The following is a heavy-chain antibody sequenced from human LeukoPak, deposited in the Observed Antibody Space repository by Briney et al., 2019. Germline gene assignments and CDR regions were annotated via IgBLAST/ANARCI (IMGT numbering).Heavy chain of an antibody. D-gene: IGHD2-15*01. CDR3: ARVDVGGYCSGGSCYPGDGYYYYMDV. CDR2: IYSGGST. J-gene: IGHJ6*03. V-gene: IGHV3-53*01. CDR1: GFTVSSNY. Sequence: PGGSLRLSCAASGFTVSSNYMSWVRQAPGKGLERVSVIYSGGSTYYADSVKGRFTISRDNSKNTLYLQMNSLRAEDTAVYYCARVDVGGYCSGGSCYPGDGYYYYMDVWGKGTTVTVSS.